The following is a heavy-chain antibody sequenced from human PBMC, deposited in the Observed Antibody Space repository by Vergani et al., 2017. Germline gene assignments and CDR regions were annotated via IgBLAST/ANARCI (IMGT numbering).Heavy chain of an antibody. CDR2: IWYDGSNK. D-gene: IGHD3-3*01. CDR3: AKSHEYGTFAIFGPYYYYGMDV. J-gene: IGHJ6*02. V-gene: IGHV3-33*06. Sequence: QVQLVESGGGVVQPGRSLRLSCAASGFTFSSYGMHWVRQAPGKGLEWVAVIWYDGSNKYYADSVKGRFTISRDNSKNTLYLQMNSLRAEDTAVYYCAKSHEYGTFAIFGPYYYYGMDVWGQGTTVTVSS. CDR1: GFTFSSYG.